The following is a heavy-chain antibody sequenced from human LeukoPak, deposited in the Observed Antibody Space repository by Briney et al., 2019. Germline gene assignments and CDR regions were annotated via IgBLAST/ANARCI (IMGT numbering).Heavy chain of an antibody. Sequence: SETLSLTCTVSGGSISSYYWSWIRQPAGKGLEWIGRIYTSGSTNYNPSLKSRVTMSVDTSKNQFSLKLSSVTAADTAVYYCARGRGDYVWGSYRSSGAFDIWGQGTMVTVSS. CDR1: GGSISSYY. CDR3: ARGRGDYVWGSYRSSGAFDI. J-gene: IGHJ3*02. D-gene: IGHD3-16*02. V-gene: IGHV4-4*07. CDR2: IYTSGST.